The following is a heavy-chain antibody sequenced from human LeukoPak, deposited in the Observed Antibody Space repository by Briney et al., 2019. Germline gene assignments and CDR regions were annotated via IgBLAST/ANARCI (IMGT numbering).Heavy chain of an antibody. Sequence: GSLGLLFSAPGFPLHRYWMDWVRPAPGKGLVWVSSIKSDGSSTSYADSVKGRLTISRDNARNTLYLQMNSLRTEDTAVYYCATGNGHAFDIWGQGTMVTVSA. CDR2: IKSDGSST. J-gene: IGHJ3*02. CDR3: ATGNGHAFDI. CDR1: GFPLHRYW. D-gene: IGHD3-10*01. V-gene: IGHV3-74*01.